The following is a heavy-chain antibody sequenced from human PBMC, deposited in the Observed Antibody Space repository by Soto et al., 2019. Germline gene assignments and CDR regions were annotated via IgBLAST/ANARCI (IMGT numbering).Heavy chain of an antibody. Sequence: QVQLQQWGAGLLKPSETLSLTCAVYGGSFSGYYWSWIRQPPGKGLEWIGEINHCGSTNYNLSLKSRVTISVDTSKNQFSLKLSSVTAADTAVYYCARGWGRISDYWGQGALVAVSS. V-gene: IGHV4-34*01. D-gene: IGHD7-27*01. J-gene: IGHJ4*02. CDR2: INHCGST. CDR3: ARGWGRISDY. CDR1: GGSFSGYY.